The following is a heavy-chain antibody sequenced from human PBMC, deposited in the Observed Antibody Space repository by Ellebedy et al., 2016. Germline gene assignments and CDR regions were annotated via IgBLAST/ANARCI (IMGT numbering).Heavy chain of an antibody. J-gene: IGHJ3*01. CDR3: VKKRVPPAVTKGGAAFDV. CDR1: GFTFSSYA. V-gene: IGHV3-64D*06. Sequence: GESLKISCSASGFTFSSYAMFWVRQAPGKGLEYVSAITANGGDTYYADSVKGRFTISRDTSKNTLDLQMSSLRVEDTALYYCVKKRVPPAVTKGGAAFDVWGQGAMVTVSS. D-gene: IGHD2-2*01. CDR2: ITANGGDT.